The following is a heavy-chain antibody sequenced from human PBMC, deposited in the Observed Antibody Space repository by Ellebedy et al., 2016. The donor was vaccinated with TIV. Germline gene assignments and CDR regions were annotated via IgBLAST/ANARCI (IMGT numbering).Heavy chain of an antibody. Sequence: ASVKVSCKASGYTFRSYSMSWVRQTPGQGLEWMGWISPYTGDTSYARKVQGRVTMTTDTSTSTVYMELRSLRSDDTAVYYCAQDPVTIVLVPSYGLDVWGQGTTVTVSS. V-gene: IGHV1-18*01. CDR1: GYTFRSYS. J-gene: IGHJ6*02. CDR2: ISPYTGDT. CDR3: AQDPVTIVLVPSYGLDV. D-gene: IGHD2-2*01.